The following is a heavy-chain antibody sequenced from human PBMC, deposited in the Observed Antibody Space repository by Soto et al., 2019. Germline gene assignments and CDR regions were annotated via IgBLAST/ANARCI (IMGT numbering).Heavy chain of an antibody. Sequence: QVQLQESGPGLVKPSETLSLTCTVSGGSISVYYWSWIRQPPGKGLEWIGYIYYSGSTNYNPSLKSRVTISVDTSKTQFSLKLSSVSAVDTAVYYCARGGWRHIDYRCQGTLVTVSS. D-gene: IGHD3-3*01. CDR3: ARGGWRHIDY. CDR1: GGSISVYY. CDR2: IYYSGST. V-gene: IGHV4-59*08. J-gene: IGHJ4*02.